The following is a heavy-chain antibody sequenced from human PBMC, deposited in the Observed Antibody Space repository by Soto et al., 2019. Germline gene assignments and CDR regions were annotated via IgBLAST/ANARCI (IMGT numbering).Heavy chain of an antibody. Sequence: SETLSLTCTVSGCTISSYYWSWIRQPPGKGLGWIGYIYYSGSTNYNPSLKSRVTISVDTSKNQFSLKLSSVTAADTAVYYCATSSGYYNFDYWGLGTLVTVS. J-gene: IGHJ4*02. CDR2: IYYSGST. V-gene: IGHV4-59*01. CDR1: GCTISSYY. D-gene: IGHD3-22*01. CDR3: ATSSGYYNFDY.